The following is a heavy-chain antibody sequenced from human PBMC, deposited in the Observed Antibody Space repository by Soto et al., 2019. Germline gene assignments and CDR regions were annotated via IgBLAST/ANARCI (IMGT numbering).Heavy chain of an antibody. CDR3: ARGSVASAAKPSGMDV. CDR2: IRPDTGNT. D-gene: IGHD6-25*01. Sequence: QVQLVQSGAEVKKPGASVKVSCKASGYTFTGYYIHWVRQAPGQAFEWMGWIRPDTGNTDFAREFTGRFTMTRDTSISTAYMELSSLRSDDTAVYYCARGSVASAAKPSGMDVWGQGTTVTVSS. J-gene: IGHJ6*02. V-gene: IGHV1-2*02. CDR1: GYTFTGYY.